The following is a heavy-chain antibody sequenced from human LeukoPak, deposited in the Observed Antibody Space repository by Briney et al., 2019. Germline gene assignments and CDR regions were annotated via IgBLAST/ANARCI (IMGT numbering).Heavy chain of an antibody. CDR3: ARVQHPYYYDSSGYYYYYYYMDV. D-gene: IGHD3-22*01. CDR2: INSDGSST. CDR1: GFTFSSYW. Sequence: GGSLRLSCAASGFTFSSYWMHWVCQVPGKGLVWVSRINSDGSSTTYADSVKGRFSISRDNAKNTLYLQMNSLRAEDTAVYYCARVQHPYYYDSSGYYYYYYYMDVWGKGTTVTVSS. J-gene: IGHJ6*03. V-gene: IGHV3-74*01.